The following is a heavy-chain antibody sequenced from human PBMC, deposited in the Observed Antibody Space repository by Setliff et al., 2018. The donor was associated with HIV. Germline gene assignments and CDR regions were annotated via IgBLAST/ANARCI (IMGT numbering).Heavy chain of an antibody. CDR3: ATIRAYYYDSSGQEYFQH. J-gene: IGHJ1*01. D-gene: IGHD3-22*01. Sequence: ASVKVSCKVSGYTLSEISMHWVRQAPGKGLEWMGGFDPEDGETIYAEKFQGRVTMTEDTATETAYMELSSLRSEDTAVYYCATIRAYYYDSSGQEYFQHWGHGSLVTVSS. CDR2: FDPEDGET. CDR1: GYTLSEIS. V-gene: IGHV1-24*01.